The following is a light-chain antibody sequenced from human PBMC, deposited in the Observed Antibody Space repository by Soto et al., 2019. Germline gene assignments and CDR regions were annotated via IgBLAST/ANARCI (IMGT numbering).Light chain of an antibody. Sequence: QSVLTQPPSASGTPGQRVTISCSGSSSNIGSNTVNWYQQLPGTAPKLLIYSNNQRPSGVPDRFSGSKSGTSASLAISGLQSEDEADYYCAAWEDSLNGQEFGGGTKLTVL. CDR2: SNN. V-gene: IGLV1-44*01. CDR1: SSNIGSNT. CDR3: AAWEDSLNGQE. J-gene: IGLJ2*01.